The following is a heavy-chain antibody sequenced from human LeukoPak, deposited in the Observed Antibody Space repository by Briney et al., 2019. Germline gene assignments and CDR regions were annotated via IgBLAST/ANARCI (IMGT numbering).Heavy chain of an antibody. CDR3: AKMYGGTYIGN. Sequence: PGGSLRLSCAASGFTVSSNYMNWVRQAPGKGLEWVANMKQDGSQINYVDSVKGRFTISRDNAKNSLYLQMNSLRAEDTAVYYCAKMYGGTYIGNWGQGTLVTVSA. V-gene: IGHV3-7*01. D-gene: IGHD1-26*01. J-gene: IGHJ4*02. CDR1: GFTVSSNY. CDR2: MKQDGSQI.